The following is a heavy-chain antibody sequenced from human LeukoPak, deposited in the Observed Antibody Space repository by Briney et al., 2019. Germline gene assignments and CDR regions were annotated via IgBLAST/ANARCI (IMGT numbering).Heavy chain of an antibody. CDR2: ISTDARTI. J-gene: IGHJ4*02. CDR3: VRGQATAWGLDY. CDR1: GFAFSTNW. D-gene: IGHD6-13*01. V-gene: IGHV3-74*01. Sequence: GGSLRLSCAASGFAFSTNWMHWVRQAPGKGLVWVSHISTDARTITYADFVKGRFTISRDNAKNTLYLQMNSLRAEDTALYYCVRGQATAWGLDYWGQGTLVTVSA.